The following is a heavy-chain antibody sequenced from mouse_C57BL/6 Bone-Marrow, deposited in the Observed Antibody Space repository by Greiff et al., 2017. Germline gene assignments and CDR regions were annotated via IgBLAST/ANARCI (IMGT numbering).Heavy chain of an antibody. CDR1: GYTFTSYW. V-gene: IGHV1-59*01. J-gene: IGHJ4*01. CDR2: IDPSDSYT. Sequence: QVHVKQSGAELVRPGTSVKLSCKASGYTFTSYWMHWVKQRPGQGLEWIGVIDPSDSYTNYNQKFKGKATLTVDTSSSTAYMQLSSLTSEDSAVFYCARDWMDYWGQGTSVTVSS. D-gene: IGHD4-1*01. CDR3: ARDWMDY.